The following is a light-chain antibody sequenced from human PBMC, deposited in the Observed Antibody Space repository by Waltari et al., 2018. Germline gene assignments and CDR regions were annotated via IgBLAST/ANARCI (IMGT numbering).Light chain of an antibody. Sequence: DIQMTQSPSSLSASVGDRVTITCQASQDITNFLSWYQQIPGKAPKLLIYDASNLEVGVPARFSGSGSGTDFTFTISGLQPEDVATYYCQQYANFYTFGHGTKLEIK. CDR3: QQYANFYT. V-gene: IGKV1-33*01. CDR1: QDITNF. J-gene: IGKJ2*01. CDR2: DAS.